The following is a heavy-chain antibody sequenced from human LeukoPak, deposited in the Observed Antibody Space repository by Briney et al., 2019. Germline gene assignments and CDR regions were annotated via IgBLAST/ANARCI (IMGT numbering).Heavy chain of an antibody. J-gene: IGHJ4*02. CDR2: IKQDGSEK. Sequence: PGGSLRLSCAASGFTFSSYWMSWVRQAPGKGLEWVANIKQDGSEKYYVDSVKGRFTISRDNAKNSLYLQMNSLRAEDTAAYYCARDRTGSYYEEYYFDYWGQGTLVTVSS. CDR1: GFTFSSYW. D-gene: IGHD1-26*01. CDR3: ARDRTGSYYEEYYFDY. V-gene: IGHV3-7*01.